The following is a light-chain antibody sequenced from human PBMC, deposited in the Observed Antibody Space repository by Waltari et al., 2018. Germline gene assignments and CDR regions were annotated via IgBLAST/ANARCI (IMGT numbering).Light chain of an antibody. CDR3: QQRLNWPVT. Sequence: DIVLTQSPATLSLSPGERATLSYRASQNFSNYLAWYQQKPGQAPRLLIYDASKTFTGTPARFSGSGSGTDFTLTIGSLEPDDFAVYYCQQRLNWPVTFGGGTKVEIK. CDR1: QNFSNY. J-gene: IGKJ4*01. CDR2: DAS. V-gene: IGKV3-11*01.